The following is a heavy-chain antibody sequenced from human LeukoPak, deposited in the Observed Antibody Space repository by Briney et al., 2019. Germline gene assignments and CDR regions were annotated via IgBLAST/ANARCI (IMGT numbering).Heavy chain of an antibody. CDR3: ARTGRLQYGDYVAFGY. V-gene: IGHV3-11*01. Sequence: GGSLRLSCAASGFTFTDFYMSWIRQAPGKGLEWVSYISISGTTIYYADSVKGRFTFSRDNAKNSLYLQMNSLRAEDTAVYYCARTGRLQYGDYVAFGYWGQGTLVTVSS. D-gene: IGHD4-17*01. J-gene: IGHJ4*02. CDR1: GFTFTDFY. CDR2: ISISGTTI.